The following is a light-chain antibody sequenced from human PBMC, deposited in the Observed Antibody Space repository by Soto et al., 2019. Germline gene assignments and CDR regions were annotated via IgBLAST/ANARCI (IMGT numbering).Light chain of an antibody. J-gene: IGKJ1*01. V-gene: IGKV1-5*01. Sequence: DIQMTQSPSTLSASVGDRVTLTCRASHIIITSLAWYQQKPGKAPNLLISGASSLESGVPSRFSGSGSGTDFTLTISSLQPDDFASYYCQQYYTYSTFGQGTKVDI. CDR3: QQYYTYST. CDR2: GAS. CDR1: HIIITS.